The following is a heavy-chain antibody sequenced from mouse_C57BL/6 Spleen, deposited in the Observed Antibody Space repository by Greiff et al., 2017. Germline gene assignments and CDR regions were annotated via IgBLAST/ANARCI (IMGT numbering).Heavy chain of an antibody. CDR2: INPNNGGT. D-gene: IGHD1-1*01. J-gene: IGHJ4*01. CDR1: GYTFTDYN. Sequence: EVQLQQSGPELVKPGASVKMSCKASGYTFTDYNMHWVKQSHGKSLEWIGYINPNNGGTSYNQKFKGKATLTVNKSSSTAYMELRSLTSEDSAVYYCAREGNYYPYAMDYWGQGTSVTVSS. CDR3: AREGNYYPYAMDY. V-gene: IGHV1-22*01.